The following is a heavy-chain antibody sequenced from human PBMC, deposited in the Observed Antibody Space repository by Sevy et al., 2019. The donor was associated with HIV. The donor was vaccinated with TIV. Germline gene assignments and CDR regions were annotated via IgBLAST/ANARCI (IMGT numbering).Heavy chain of an antibody. Sequence: GGSLRLSCAASGFTFSSYAMHWVRQAPGKGLEWVAVISYDGSNKYYADSVKGRFTISRDNSKNTLYLQMNSLRAEDTAVYYCARDLRRGKGEYPHYWGQGTLVTVSS. D-gene: IGHD3-10*01. CDR3: ARDLRRGKGEYPHY. V-gene: IGHV3-30-3*01. CDR2: ISYDGSNK. CDR1: GFTFSSYA. J-gene: IGHJ4*02.